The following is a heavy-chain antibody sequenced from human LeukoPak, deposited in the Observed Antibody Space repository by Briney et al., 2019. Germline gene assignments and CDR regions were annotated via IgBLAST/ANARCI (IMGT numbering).Heavy chain of an antibody. CDR2: INPNSGGT. V-gene: IGHV1-2*02. CDR1: GYTFTGYY. D-gene: IGHD6-13*01. Sequence: ASVKVSCKASGYTFTGYYMHWMRQAPGQGLEWMGWINPNSGGTNYAQKFQGRVTMTRDTSISTAYMELSRLRSDDTAVYYCARVVAAAVSHWFDPWGQGTLVTVSS. CDR3: ARVVAAAVSHWFDP. J-gene: IGHJ5*02.